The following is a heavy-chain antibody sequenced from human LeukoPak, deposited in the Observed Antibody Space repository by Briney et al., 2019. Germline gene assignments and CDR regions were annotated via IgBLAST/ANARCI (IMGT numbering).Heavy chain of an antibody. V-gene: IGHV4-34*01. CDR2: INHSGIT. Sequence: SETLSLTCAVYGGSFSGSYWRWIRQPPGKGLEWIGEINHSGITNYNPSLKSRVTISVDTSKNQFSLKLSSVTAADTAVYYCARGGRARGYSDYGEDYWGQGTLVTVPS. J-gene: IGHJ4*02. CDR1: GGSFSGSY. D-gene: IGHD5-12*01. CDR3: ARGGRARGYSDYGEDY.